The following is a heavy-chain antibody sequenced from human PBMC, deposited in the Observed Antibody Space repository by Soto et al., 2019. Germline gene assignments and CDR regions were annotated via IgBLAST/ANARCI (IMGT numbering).Heavy chain of an antibody. V-gene: IGHV3-23*01. CDR1: GFTFSSYA. D-gene: IGHD5-18*01. CDR3: SLDTVGMDV. J-gene: IGHJ6*02. Sequence: GESLKITCAAWGFTFSSYATSWVRQAPGKGLEWVSVISGSGGSTYYADSVKGRFTIFRDNPKNTLYLQMNSLRAEVLEVYDCSLDTVGMDVWGQGPTVPVS. CDR2: ISGSGGST.